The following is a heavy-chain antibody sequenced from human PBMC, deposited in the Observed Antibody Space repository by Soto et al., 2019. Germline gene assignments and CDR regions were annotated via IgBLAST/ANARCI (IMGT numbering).Heavy chain of an antibody. V-gene: IGHV1-8*01. CDR1: GYTFTSHD. CDR3: ASDMSTN. CDR2: MNPNSGHT. Sequence: QVQLVQSGAEVKKPGASVKVSCKASGYTFTSHDINWMRQTTGQGLEWMGWMNPNSGHTNYAQKFQGRVTMTRDTYISTAYMELTNRRSQDTAIYYCASDMSTNWGQGTLVTVSS. J-gene: IGHJ4*02. D-gene: IGHD2-2*01.